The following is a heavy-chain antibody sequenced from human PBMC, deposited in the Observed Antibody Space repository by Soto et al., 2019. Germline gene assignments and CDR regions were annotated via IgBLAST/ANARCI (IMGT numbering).Heavy chain of an antibody. J-gene: IGHJ4*02. CDR2: IWYDGSNK. D-gene: IGHD3-22*01. V-gene: IGHV3-33*01. CDR3: ARDPEAYDSGSTAFDY. Sequence: PWGSLSLSCSSSVFTFISYGMHWVRQAPGNGLEWVAVIWYDGSNKYYAYSVKGRFTISRDNSKNTLYLQMNSLRAEDTAVYYCARDPEAYDSGSTAFDYWGQGTLVTVSS. CDR1: VFTFISYG.